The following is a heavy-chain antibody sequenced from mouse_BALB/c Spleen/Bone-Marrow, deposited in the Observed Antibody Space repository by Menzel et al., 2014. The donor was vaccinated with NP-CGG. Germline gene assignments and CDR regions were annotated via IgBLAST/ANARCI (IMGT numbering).Heavy chain of an antibody. CDR3: ARRDDGYVFFDY. J-gene: IGHJ2*01. Sequence: VKLMESGAELARPGASVRMSCRVSGYTFTTYTIHWVRQRPGQGLEWIGYINPSSGYTNYIQKFKDKATLTADKSSSTAYMQLSSLTSEDSAVYYCARRDDGYVFFDYWGQGTTLTVSS. V-gene: IGHV1-4*01. D-gene: IGHD2-3*01. CDR1: GYTFTTYT. CDR2: INPSSGYT.